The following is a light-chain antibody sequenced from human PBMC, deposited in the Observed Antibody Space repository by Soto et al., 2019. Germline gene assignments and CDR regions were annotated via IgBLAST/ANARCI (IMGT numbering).Light chain of an antibody. J-gene: IGKJ4*01. V-gene: IGKV3-11*01. CDR3: QRYNNWPLT. CDR2: DAS. CDR1: QSVSTY. Sequence: DNVLTQSPDTLSLSPGERATLSCRASQSVSTYLAWYQQKPGQAPRLLIYDASDRATGIPARFSGSGSGTEFTLTINSLQSEDFAIYYCQRYNNWPLTFGGGTKVDIK.